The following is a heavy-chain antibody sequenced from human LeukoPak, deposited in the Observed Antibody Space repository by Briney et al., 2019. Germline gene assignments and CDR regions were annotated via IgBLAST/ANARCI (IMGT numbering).Heavy chain of an antibody. Sequence: GGSLRLSCAASGFTCSDYYMSWLRQAPGKGLEWVSYISSSGSTIYYAGSVKGRFTISRNNAKNSLYLQINSLRAEDTAVYYCAFGSSSALLDYWGQGTLVTVSS. CDR2: ISSSGSTI. CDR3: AFGSSSALLDY. J-gene: IGHJ4*02. D-gene: IGHD6-6*01. CDR1: GFTCSDYY. V-gene: IGHV3-11*01.